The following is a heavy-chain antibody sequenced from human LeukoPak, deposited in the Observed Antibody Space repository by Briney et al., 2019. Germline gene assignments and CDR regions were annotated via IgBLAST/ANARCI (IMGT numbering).Heavy chain of an antibody. CDR3: TTEVRAYFDY. CDR1: GFSVSNAW. Sequence: PGGSLRLSCAASGFSVSNAWVSWVRQAPGKGLEWVGRIKRKSDGGTTEFAAPVKGRFTILRDDSETTLYLQMNSLKTEDTGVYYCTTEVRAYFDYWGHGALATVSS. CDR2: IKRKSDGGTT. J-gene: IGHJ4*01. V-gene: IGHV3-15*05.